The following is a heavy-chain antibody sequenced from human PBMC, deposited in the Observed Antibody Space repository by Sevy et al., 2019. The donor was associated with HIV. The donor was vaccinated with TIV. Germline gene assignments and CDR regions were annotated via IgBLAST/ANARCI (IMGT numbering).Heavy chain of an antibody. Sequence: SETLSLTCTVSGGSINSDHWNWIRQPPGKGLEWIGYVYYTGGTNYNPCLKNRVTISVDRTKNQFSLKLTAVTAADTAVYYCARRNDFDIWGQGTMVTVSS. CDR3: ARRNDFDI. CDR2: VYYTGGT. J-gene: IGHJ3*02. V-gene: IGHV4-59*08. CDR1: GGSINSDH.